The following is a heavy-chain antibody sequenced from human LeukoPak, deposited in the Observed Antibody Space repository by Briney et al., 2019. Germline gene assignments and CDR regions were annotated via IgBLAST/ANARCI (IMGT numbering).Heavy chain of an antibody. CDR2: IYYSGSA. D-gene: IGHD2-21*02. Sequence: PSETLSLTCTVSGGSISSYYWSWIRQPPGKGLEWIGYIYYSGSANYNPSLKSRVTISVGTSKNQFSLKLSSVTAADTAVYYCAREGRGAYCGGDCPSTFDYWGQGTLVTVSS. V-gene: IGHV4-59*12. CDR3: AREGRGAYCGGDCPSTFDY. CDR1: GGSISSYY. J-gene: IGHJ4*02.